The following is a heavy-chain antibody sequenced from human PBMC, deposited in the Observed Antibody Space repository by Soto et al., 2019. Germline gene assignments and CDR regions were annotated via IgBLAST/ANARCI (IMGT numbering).Heavy chain of an antibody. CDR3: ARDLGYDYVWGSRYPLDY. V-gene: IGHV1-69*01. CDR2: IILIFGTA. Sequence: QVQLVQSGAEVKKPGSSVKVSCKASGGTFSSYAISWVRQAPGQGLEWMGGIILIFGTANYAQKFQGRVTITADESTSTAYMELSSLRSEDTAVYYCARDLGYDYVWGSRYPLDYWGQGTLVTVSS. D-gene: IGHD3-16*01. J-gene: IGHJ4*02. CDR1: GGTFSSYA.